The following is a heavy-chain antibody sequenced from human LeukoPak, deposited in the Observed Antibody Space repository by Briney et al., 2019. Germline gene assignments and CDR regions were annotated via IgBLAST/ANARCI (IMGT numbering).Heavy chain of an antibody. Sequence: SETLSLTCTVSGGSISGYYWNWIRQPPGKGLEWIGYIYYSGSTNYNPSLKSRVTISGDTSKNQFSLKMSYVTAADTAVYYCARLHYDSSGYYYFDYWGQGTLVTVSS. CDR1: GGSISGYY. J-gene: IGHJ4*02. CDR2: IYYSGST. CDR3: ARLHYDSSGYYYFDY. D-gene: IGHD3-22*01. V-gene: IGHV4-59*01.